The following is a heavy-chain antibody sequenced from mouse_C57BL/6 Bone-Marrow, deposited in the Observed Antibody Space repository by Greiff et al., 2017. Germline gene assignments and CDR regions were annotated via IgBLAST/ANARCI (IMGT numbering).Heavy chain of an antibody. CDR3: ARSTVHFNY. J-gene: IGHJ2*01. Sequence: VQLQQPGAELVKPGASVKLSCKASGYTFTSYWMHWVKQRPGQGLEWIGMIHPSSGSTNYNEKFKSKATMTVDKSSSTAYMQLSSLTSEDSAVYYCARSTVHFNYWGQGTTLTVSS. V-gene: IGHV1-64*01. CDR2: IHPSSGST. CDR1: GYTFTSYW.